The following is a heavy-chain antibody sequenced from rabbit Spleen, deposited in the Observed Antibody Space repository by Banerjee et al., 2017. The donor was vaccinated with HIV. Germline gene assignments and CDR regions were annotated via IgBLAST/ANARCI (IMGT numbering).Heavy chain of an antibody. CDR3: ARDLAGVIGWNFNL. V-gene: IGHV1S45*01. CDR1: GFSLNSGYD. Sequence: QEELEESGGGLVKPEGSLTLTCKASGFSLNSGYDMCWVRQGPGKGLEWITSIYAGSSGATYSATWAKGRFTISKASWTTVTLQMTSLTAADTASYFCARDLAGVIGWNFNLWGPGTLVTVS. CDR2: IYAGSSGAT. J-gene: IGHJ4*01. D-gene: IGHD4-1*01.